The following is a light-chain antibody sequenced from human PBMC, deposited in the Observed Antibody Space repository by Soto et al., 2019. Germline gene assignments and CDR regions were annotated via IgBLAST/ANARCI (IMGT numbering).Light chain of an antibody. V-gene: IGLV2-23*01. CDR1: SSDVGSYNL. CDR3: CSYAGRSTLVV. CDR2: EGS. J-gene: IGLJ2*01. Sequence: QSALTQPASVSGSPGQSITISCTGTSSDVGSYNLVSWYQQHPGKAPKLMIDEGSKRPSGVSNRFSGSKSGNTASLAISGLQAEDEADYYCCSYAGRSTLVVFGGGTKVTVL.